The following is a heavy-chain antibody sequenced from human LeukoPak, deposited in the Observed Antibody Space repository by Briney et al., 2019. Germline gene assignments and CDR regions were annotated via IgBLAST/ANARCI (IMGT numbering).Heavy chain of an antibody. CDR1: GGTFSSYA. J-gene: IGHJ6*03. V-gene: IGHV1-69*06. CDR3: ARTPGYSYGYGSYYYYYYMDV. D-gene: IGHD5-18*01. Sequence: GASVKVSCKASGGTFSSYAISWVRQAPGQGLEWMGGIIPIFGTANYAQKFQGRVTITADKSTSTAYMELSSLRSEDTAVYYCARTPGYSYGYGSYYYYYYMDVWGKGTTVTVSS. CDR2: IIPIFGTA.